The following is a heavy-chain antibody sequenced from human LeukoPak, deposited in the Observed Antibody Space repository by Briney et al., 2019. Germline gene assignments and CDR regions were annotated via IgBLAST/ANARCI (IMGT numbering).Heavy chain of an antibody. CDR1: GFTFSSYW. CDR3: ARDRWELLNAFDI. V-gene: IGHV3-74*01. D-gene: IGHD1-26*01. CDR2: INSDGSST. J-gene: IGHJ3*02. Sequence: PGGSLRLSCAASGFTFSSYWMHWVRQAPGKGLVLVSRINSDGSSTSYADSVKGRFTISRDNAKNTLYLQMNSLRAEDTAVYYCARDRWELLNAFDIWGQGTMVTVSS.